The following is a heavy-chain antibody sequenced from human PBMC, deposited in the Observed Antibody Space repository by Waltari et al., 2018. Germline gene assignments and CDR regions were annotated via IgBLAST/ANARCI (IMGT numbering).Heavy chain of an antibody. D-gene: IGHD5-12*01. V-gene: IGHV3-7*01. CDR3: ARDHLATISWFGY. Sequence: EVQLVESGGGLVQPGGSLRLSCAASGFTFSSYWMSWVRQAPGKGREWVANIKQDGSEKYYVDSGKGRFTISRDNAKNSLYLQMNSLRAEDTAVYDCARDHLATISWFGYWGQGTLVTVSS. J-gene: IGHJ4*02. CDR2: IKQDGSEK. CDR1: GFTFSSYW.